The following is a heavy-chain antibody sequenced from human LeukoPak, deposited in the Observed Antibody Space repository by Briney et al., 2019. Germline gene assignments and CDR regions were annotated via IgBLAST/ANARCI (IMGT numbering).Heavy chain of an antibody. J-gene: IGHJ3*02. CDR2: IYSGGST. CDR1: GFTVSSNY. V-gene: IGHV3-53*01. D-gene: IGHD1-26*01. CDR3: ARKQWELGAFDI. Sequence: SGGSLRLSCAASGFTVSSNYMSWVRQAPGKGLEWVSVIYSGGSTYYADSVKGRCTISRDNSKNTLYLQMNSLRAEDTAVYYCARKQWELGAFDIWGQGTMVTVSS.